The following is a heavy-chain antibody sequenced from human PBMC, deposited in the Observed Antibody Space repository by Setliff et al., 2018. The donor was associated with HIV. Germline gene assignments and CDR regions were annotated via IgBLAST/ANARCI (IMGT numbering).Heavy chain of an antibody. V-gene: IGHV3-23*01. CDR1: GFSFRSYA. CDR3: AKTQTVITVYGPFDS. D-gene: IGHD4-4*01. J-gene: IGHJ4*02. CDR2: ISGSGDIT. Sequence: GESLKISCAASGFSFRSYAVSWVRQAPGKGLEWVSVISGSGDITYYRESVKGRFTVSRDNSNNTVYLQMNSLRAEDTAMYYCAKTQTVITVYGPFDSWGQGTPVTVSS.